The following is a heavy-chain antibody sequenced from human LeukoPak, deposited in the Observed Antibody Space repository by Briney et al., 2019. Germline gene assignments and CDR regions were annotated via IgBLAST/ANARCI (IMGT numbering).Heavy chain of an antibody. CDR2: IIPISGTA. V-gene: IGHV1-69*06. D-gene: IGHD3-22*01. Sequence: SVKVSCKASGGTFSSYAISGVRQAPGEGLEWMGGIIPISGTANYAQKFQGRVTITADKSTSTAYMELSSLRSEDTAVYYCARDYYDSSGYYPNWGQGTLVTVSS. CDR3: ARDYYDSSGYYPN. CDR1: GGTFSSYA. J-gene: IGHJ4*02.